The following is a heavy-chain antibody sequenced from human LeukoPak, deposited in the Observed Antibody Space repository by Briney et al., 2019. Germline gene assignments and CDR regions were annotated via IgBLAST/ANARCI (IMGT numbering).Heavy chain of an antibody. V-gene: IGHV4-59*11. Sequence: SETLSLTCIVSGDSITNHYWALIRRPPGKGLEWIGYIHYSGIINYNPSLKSRITLSVDTSRNQFSMNLNSVTAADTAVYYCAGSGGPANHGAVFDYWGQGILVTVSS. J-gene: IGHJ4*02. CDR2: IHYSGII. CDR1: GDSITNHY. D-gene: IGHD3-10*01. CDR3: AGSGGPANHGAVFDY.